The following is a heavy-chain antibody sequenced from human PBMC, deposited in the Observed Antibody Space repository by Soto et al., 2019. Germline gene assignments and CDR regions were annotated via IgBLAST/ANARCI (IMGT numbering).Heavy chain of an antibody. CDR3: ARDNIYNIFGYFDY. CDR1: GGSISSGGYY. D-gene: IGHD3-3*02. Sequence: SETLSLTCTVSGGSISSGGYYWSWIRQHPGKGQEWIGYIYYSGSTYYNPSLKSRVTISLDTSKNQFSLKLSSVTAADTAVYYCARDNIYNIFGYFDYWGQGTLVTVSS. V-gene: IGHV4-31*03. J-gene: IGHJ4*02. CDR2: IYYSGST.